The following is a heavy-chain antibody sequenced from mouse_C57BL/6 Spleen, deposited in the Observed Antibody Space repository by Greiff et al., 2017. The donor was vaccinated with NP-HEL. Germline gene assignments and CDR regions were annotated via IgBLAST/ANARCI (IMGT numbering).Heavy chain of an antibody. CDR2: INPNNGGT. J-gene: IGHJ3*01. Sequence: EVQLQQSGPELVKPGASVKIPCKASGYTFTDYNMDWVKQSHGKSLEWIGDINPNNGGTIYNQKFKGKATLTVDKSSSTAYMELRSLTSEDTAVYYCARIHYYGSSYGFAYWGQGTLVTVSA. D-gene: IGHD1-1*01. CDR1: GYTFTDYN. CDR3: ARIHYYGSSYGFAY. V-gene: IGHV1-18*01.